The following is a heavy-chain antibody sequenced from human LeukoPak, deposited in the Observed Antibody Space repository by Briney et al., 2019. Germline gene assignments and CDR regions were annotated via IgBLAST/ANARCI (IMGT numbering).Heavy chain of an antibody. J-gene: IGHJ4*02. Sequence: GGSLRLSCAASGFTFSSYAMHWVRQAPGKGLEWVAVISYDGSNKYYADSVKGRFTISRDNSKNTQYLQMNSLRAEDTAVYYCARGGRSDSSGYYDYWGQGTLVTVSS. CDR1: GFTFSSYA. CDR3: ARGGRSDSSGYYDY. V-gene: IGHV3-30-3*01. D-gene: IGHD3-22*01. CDR2: ISYDGSNK.